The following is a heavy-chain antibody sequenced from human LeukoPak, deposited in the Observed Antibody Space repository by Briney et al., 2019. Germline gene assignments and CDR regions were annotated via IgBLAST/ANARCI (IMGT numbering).Heavy chain of an antibody. V-gene: IGHV1-69*13. D-gene: IGHD2-2*01. J-gene: IGHJ6*03. CDR1: GGTFSSYA. CDR3: ARAGSRVVPAAVHYYYYYMDV. CDR2: IIPIFGTA. Sequence: SVKVSCKASGGTFSSYAISWVRQAPGQGLEWMGGIIPIFGTANYAQKFQGRVTITADESTSTAYMELSSLRSEDTAVYYCARAGSRVVPAAVHYYYYYMDVWGKGTTVTISS.